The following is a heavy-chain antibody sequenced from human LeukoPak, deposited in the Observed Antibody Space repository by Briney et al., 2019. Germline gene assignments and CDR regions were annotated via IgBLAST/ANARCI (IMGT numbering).Heavy chain of an antibody. CDR3: APQPYYYDSSGYPNGYYFDY. V-gene: IGHV4-39*07. CDR1: GGSISSSSYY. J-gene: IGHJ4*02. D-gene: IGHD3-22*01. Sequence: SETLSLTCTVSGGSISSSSYYWGWIRQPPGKGLEWIGSIYYSGSTYYNPSLKSRVTISVDTSKNQFSLKLSSVTAADTAVYYCAPQPYYYDSSGYPNGYYFDYWGQGTLVTVSS. CDR2: IYYSGST.